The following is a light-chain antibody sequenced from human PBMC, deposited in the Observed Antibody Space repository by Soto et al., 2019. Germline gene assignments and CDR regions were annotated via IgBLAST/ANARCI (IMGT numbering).Light chain of an antibody. CDR2: EVS. CDR1: SSDVCTYNY. J-gene: IGLJ2*01. Sequence: QSVLTQPASVSGSPGQSITMSCTGTSSDVCTYNYVSWYQQHPVKAPKLMIFEVSDRPSGVSNRFSGSKSCNTASLTISGLQAEDEADYYCSSYTSSNTLVFGGGTKLTVL. CDR3: SSYTSSNTLV. V-gene: IGLV2-14*01.